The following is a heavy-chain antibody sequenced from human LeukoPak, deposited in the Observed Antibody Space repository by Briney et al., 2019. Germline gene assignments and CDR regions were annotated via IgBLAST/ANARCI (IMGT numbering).Heavy chain of an antibody. CDR3: ARSDLAEKDYYGMDV. V-gene: IGHV4-34*01. J-gene: IGHJ6*02. CDR1: GGSFSGYY. Sequence: PSETLSLTCAVYGGSFSGYYWSWIRQPPGKGLEWIGEINHSGSTNYNPSLKSRVTISVNTSKNQFSLKLSSVTAADTAVYYCARSDLAEKDYYGMDVWGQGTTVTVSS. CDR2: INHSGST.